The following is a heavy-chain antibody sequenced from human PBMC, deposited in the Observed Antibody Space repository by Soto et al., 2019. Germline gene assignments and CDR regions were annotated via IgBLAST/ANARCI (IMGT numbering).Heavy chain of an antibody. CDR1: GFTFSSYA. Sequence: GESLKISCAASGFTFSSYAMSWVRQAPGKGLEWVSAISGSGGSTYYADSVKGRFTISRDISRNTLYLQMNSLRAEDTAVYYCAKGVESSTSFYSYYGMDVWGQGTTVTVSS. V-gene: IGHV3-23*01. J-gene: IGHJ6*02. CDR3: AKGVESSTSFYSYYGMDV. D-gene: IGHD2-2*01. CDR2: ISGSGGST.